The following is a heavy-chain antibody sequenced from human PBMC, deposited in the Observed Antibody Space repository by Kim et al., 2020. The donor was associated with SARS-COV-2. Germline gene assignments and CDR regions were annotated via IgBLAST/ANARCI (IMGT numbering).Heavy chain of an antibody. CDR1: GFTFSSYS. CDR3: AREVGYYGSAILSTGGMDV. CDR2: ISSSSSYI. D-gene: IGHD3-10*01. V-gene: IGHV3-21*01. Sequence: GGSLRLSCAASGFTFSSYSMNWVRQAPGKGLEWVSSISSSSSYIYYADSVKGRFTISRDNAKNSLYLQMNSLRAEDTAVYYCAREVGYYGSAILSTGGMDVWGQGTTVTVSS. J-gene: IGHJ6*02.